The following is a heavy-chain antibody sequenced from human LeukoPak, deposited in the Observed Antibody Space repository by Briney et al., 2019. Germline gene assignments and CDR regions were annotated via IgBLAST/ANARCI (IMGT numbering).Heavy chain of an antibody. V-gene: IGHV4-59*01. CDR3: ARMHIVGATNWFDP. J-gene: IGHJ5*02. CDR1: GGSISSYY. D-gene: IGHD1-26*01. CDR2: IYYSGST. Sequence: SETLSLTCTVSGGSISSYYWSWIRQPPGKGLEWIGYIYYSGSTNYNPSLKSRVTISVDTSKNLFSLKLSSVTAADTAVYYCARMHIVGATNWFDPWGQGTLVTVSS.